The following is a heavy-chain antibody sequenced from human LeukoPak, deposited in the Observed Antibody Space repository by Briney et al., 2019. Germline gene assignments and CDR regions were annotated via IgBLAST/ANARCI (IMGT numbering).Heavy chain of an antibody. J-gene: IGHJ4*02. V-gene: IGHV1-18*01. CDR3: ARADPISGYDCGDY. Sequence: ASVKVSCKASGYTFTSYGISWVRQAPGQGLEWMGWISAYNDNTNYAQKLQGRVTMTTDTSTSTAYMELRSLRSDDTAVYYCARADPISGYDCGDYWGQGTLVTVSS. CDR1: GYTFTSYG. D-gene: IGHD5-12*01. CDR2: ISAYNDNT.